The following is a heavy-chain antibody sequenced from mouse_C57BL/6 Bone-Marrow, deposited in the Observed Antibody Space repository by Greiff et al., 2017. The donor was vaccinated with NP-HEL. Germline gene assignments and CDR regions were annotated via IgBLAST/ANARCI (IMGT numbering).Heavy chain of an antibody. D-gene: IGHD2-4*01. CDR1: GYPFTDYY. CDR2: INPNNGGT. J-gene: IGHJ3*01. CDR3: ANNDYDDWFAY. V-gene: IGHV1-26*01. Sequence: EVQLQQSGPELVKPGASVKISCKASGYPFTDYYMNWVKQSHGKSLEWIGDINPNNGGTSYNQKFKGKATLTVDKSSSTAYMELRSLTSEDSAVYYWANNDYDDWFAYWGQGTLVTVSA.